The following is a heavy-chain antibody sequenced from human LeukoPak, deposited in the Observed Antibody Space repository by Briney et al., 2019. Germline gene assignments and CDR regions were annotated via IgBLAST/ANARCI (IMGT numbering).Heavy chain of an antibody. CDR2: IYYSGST. CDR1: GGSISSHY. D-gene: IGHD2-15*01. Sequence: SETLSLTCTVSGGSISSHYWSWIRQPPGKGLEWIGYIYYSGSTNYNPSLKSRVTISVDTSKNQFSLKLSSVTAADTAVYYCARERSRSERMYYYYYYYMDVWGKGTTVTVSS. V-gene: IGHV4-59*11. J-gene: IGHJ6*03. CDR3: ARERSRSERMYYYYYYYMDV.